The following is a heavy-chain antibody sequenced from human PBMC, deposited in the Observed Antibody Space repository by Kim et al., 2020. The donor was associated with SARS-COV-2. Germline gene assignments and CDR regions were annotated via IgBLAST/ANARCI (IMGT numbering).Heavy chain of an antibody. J-gene: IGHJ4*02. V-gene: IGHV3-30*04. CDR3: ARDRDEDYFDY. CDR1: GFTFSSYA. D-gene: IGHD3-10*01. Sequence: GGSLRLSCAASGFTFSSYAMHWVRQAPGKGLEWVAVISYDGSNKYYADSVKGRFTISRDNSKNTLYLQMNSLRAEDTAVYYCARDRDEDYFDYWGQGTLVTVSS. CDR2: ISYDGSNK.